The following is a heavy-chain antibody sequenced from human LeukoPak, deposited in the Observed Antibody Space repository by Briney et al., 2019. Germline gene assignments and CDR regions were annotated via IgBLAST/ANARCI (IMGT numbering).Heavy chain of an antibody. CDR3: ASGGDPQWLVHADC. CDR1: GFSVISNY. J-gene: IGHJ4*02. Sequence: PGGSLRLSCAASGFSVISNYMIWVRQAPGKRLEWVSVLYSAGSTYYADSVKGRFTISRDNSKNTLYLQMNSLKAEDTAVYYCASGGDPQWLVHADCWGQGTLVTVSS. D-gene: IGHD6-19*01. V-gene: IGHV3-53*01. CDR2: LYSAGST.